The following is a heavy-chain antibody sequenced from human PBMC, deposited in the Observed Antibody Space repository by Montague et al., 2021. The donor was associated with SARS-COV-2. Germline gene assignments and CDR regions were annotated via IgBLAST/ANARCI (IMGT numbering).Heavy chain of an antibody. CDR1: GGSTASHY. D-gene: IGHD6-19*01. CDR2: VYYNGAT. CDR3: ARGWGFDA. V-gene: IGHV4-59*08. Sequence: SETLSLTCTVSGGSTASHYWSWIRQSPGKRPEWIAYVYYNGATKYNPSLQSRVTISIDTSENQFSLRLNSVTAADTAVYFCARGWGFDAWGQGRLVTVSS. J-gene: IGHJ3*01.